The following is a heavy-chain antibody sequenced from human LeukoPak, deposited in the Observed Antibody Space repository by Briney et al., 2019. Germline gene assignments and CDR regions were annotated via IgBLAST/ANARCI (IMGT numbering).Heavy chain of an antibody. CDR3: ASSGYEGGFDY. V-gene: IGHV4-61*02. Sequence: PSETLSLTCTVSGGPISSGSYYWSWIRQPAGKGLEWIGRIYTSGSTNYNPSLKSRVTISVDTSKNQFSLKLSSVTAADTAVYYCASSGYEGGFDYWGQGTLVTVSS. CDR2: IYTSGST. CDR1: GGPISSGSYY. D-gene: IGHD5-12*01. J-gene: IGHJ4*02.